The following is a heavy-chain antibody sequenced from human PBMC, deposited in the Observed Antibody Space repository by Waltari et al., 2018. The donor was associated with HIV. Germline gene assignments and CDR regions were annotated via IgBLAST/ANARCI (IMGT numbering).Heavy chain of an antibody. CDR2: MNPNSDNA. J-gene: IGHJ4*02. CDR1: GYTFLNYD. D-gene: IGHD3-9*01. V-gene: IGHV1-8*01. Sequence: QGELLQSGTEVKTPCGSVRACCTAAGYTFLNYDIIWMRQAPRQGLEWMGWMNPNSDNAGYRQKFQDRVTMTRNISISTAYMELSSLRTEDTGVYFCASLGGDILSGYRLRRDHYYFDYWGQGTLVTVSS. CDR3: ASLGGDILSGYRLRRDHYYFDY.